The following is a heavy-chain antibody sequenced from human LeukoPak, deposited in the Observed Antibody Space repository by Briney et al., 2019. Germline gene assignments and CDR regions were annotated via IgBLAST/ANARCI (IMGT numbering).Heavy chain of an antibody. Sequence: ASVKVSCKASGGAFSSYAISWVRQAPGQGLEWMGWISAYNGNTNYAQKLQGRVTMTTDTSTSTAYMELRSLRSDDTAVYYCATVVLDFWSGSPLRYYYYYMDVWGKGTTVTVSS. CDR2: ISAYNGNT. J-gene: IGHJ6*03. CDR1: GGAFSSYA. CDR3: ATVVLDFWSGSPLRYYYYYMDV. V-gene: IGHV1-18*01. D-gene: IGHD3-3*01.